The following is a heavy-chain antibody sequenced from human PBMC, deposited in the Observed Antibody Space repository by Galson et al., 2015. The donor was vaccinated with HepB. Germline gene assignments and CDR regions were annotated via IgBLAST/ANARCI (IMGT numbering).Heavy chain of an antibody. CDR3: TRDGGFLWFGELKAFDH. CDR2: IRTKPSGGTT. J-gene: IGHJ4*02. V-gene: IGHV3-49*04. CDR1: GFTFGDYT. Sequence: SLRLSCAGSGFTFGDYTMNWVRQAPGKGLEWVCFIRTKPSGGTTEYAASVKGRFTISRDDSKNIAYLQMNSLKTEDTGVYYCTRDGGFLWFGELKAFDHWGQGTLVTVSS. D-gene: IGHD3-10*01.